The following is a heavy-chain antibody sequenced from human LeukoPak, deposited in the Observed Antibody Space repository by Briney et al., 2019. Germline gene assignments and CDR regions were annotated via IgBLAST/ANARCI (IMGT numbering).Heavy chain of an antibody. CDR2: ITSSNNYI. CDR1: GFTFSSYS. J-gene: IGHJ6*02. CDR3: AKGDITMIVVLNYGMDV. V-gene: IGHV3-21*01. D-gene: IGHD3-22*01. Sequence: GGSLRLSCAGSGFTFSSYSMNWVRQAPGKGLEWVSSITSSNNYIYYADSMKGRFTISRDNAKNSLYQQMNSLRAEDTAVYYCAKGDITMIVVLNYGMDVWGQGTTVTVSS.